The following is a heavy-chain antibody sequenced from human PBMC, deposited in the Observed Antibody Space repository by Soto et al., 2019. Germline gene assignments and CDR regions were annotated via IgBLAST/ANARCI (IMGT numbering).Heavy chain of an antibody. D-gene: IGHD3-9*01. CDR3: ARDWVYDILTGPNWFDP. V-gene: IGHV4-38-2*02. CDR2: IYHSGST. CDR1: GYSISSGYY. J-gene: IGHJ5*02. Sequence: PSETLSLTCAVSGYSISSGYYWGWIRQPPGKGLEWIGSIYHSGSTYYNPSLKSRVTISVDTSKNQFSLKLSSVTAADTAVYYCARDWVYDILTGPNWFDPWGQGTLVTV.